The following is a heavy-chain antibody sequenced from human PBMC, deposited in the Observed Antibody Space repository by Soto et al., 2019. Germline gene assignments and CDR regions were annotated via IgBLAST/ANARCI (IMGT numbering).Heavy chain of an antibody. D-gene: IGHD1-26*01. CDR1: GYTFTSYG. CDR2: ISAYNGNR. V-gene: IGHV1-18*01. Sequence: ASVKVSCKASGYTFTSYGISWVRQAPGQGLEWMGWISAYNGNRNYAQKVQGRVTMTTDTSTNTAYMELRSLRSDDTAVYYCERDQVGATGDYWGQGTLVTVSS. CDR3: ERDQVGATGDY. J-gene: IGHJ4*02.